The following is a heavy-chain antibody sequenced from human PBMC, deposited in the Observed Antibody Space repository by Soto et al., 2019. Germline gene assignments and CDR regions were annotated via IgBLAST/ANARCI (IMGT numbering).Heavy chain of an antibody. Sequence: QVQLVQSGAEVKKPGASVKVSCKASGYTFTGYYMHWVRQAPGQGLEWMGWINPNSGGTNYAQKFQGWVTMTRDTSISTAYMELSRLRSDDTAVYYCARRKRSVYDSPGYYYGMDVWGQGTTVIVSS. V-gene: IGHV1-2*04. CDR2: INPNSGGT. J-gene: IGHJ6*02. CDR1: GYTFTGYY. CDR3: ARRKRSVYDSPGYYYGMDV. D-gene: IGHD5-12*01.